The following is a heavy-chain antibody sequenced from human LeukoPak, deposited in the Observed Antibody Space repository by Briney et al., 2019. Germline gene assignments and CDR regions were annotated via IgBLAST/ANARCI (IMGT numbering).Heavy chain of an antibody. CDR2: INPSAGIT. Sequence: GASVKVSCKASGFTFTNYHMHWVRQAPGQGLEWMGMINPSAGITTYEQKFQGRVTMTRDTSTSTVYMELSSLRSDDMAVYSCAKDGGTFQFDYWGQGTLVTVSA. CDR3: AKDGGTFQFDY. CDR1: GFTFTNYH. V-gene: IGHV1-46*01. J-gene: IGHJ4*02. D-gene: IGHD1-26*01.